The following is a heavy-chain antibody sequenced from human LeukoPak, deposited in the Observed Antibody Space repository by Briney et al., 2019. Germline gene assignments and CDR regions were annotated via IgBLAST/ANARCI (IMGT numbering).Heavy chain of an antibody. CDR3: TTDFPPGYYDSSGYFGY. D-gene: IGHD3-22*01. V-gene: IGHV3-15*01. CDR2: IKSKTDGGTT. CDR1: GFTFSNAW. Sequence: GRSLRLSCAASGFTFSNAWMSWVRQAPGKGLEWVGRIKSKTDGGTTDYAAPVKGRFTISRDDSKNTLYLQMNSLKTEDTAVYYCTTDFPPGYYDSSGYFGYWGQGTLVTVSS. J-gene: IGHJ4*02.